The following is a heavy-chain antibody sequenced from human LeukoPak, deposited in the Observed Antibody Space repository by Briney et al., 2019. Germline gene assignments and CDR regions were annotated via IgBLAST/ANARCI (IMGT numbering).Heavy chain of an antibody. CDR1: GYSFTSYW. CDR3: ARHHAVTMVPGENYYFMDV. V-gene: IGHV5-51*01. J-gene: IGHJ6*03. CDR2: IYPGDSDT. Sequence: PGESLKISCKGSGYSFTSYWIGWVRQMPGKGLEWMGIIYPGDSDTRYSPSFQGQVTISADESISTAYLQWSSLKASDTAMYYWARHHAVTMVPGENYYFMDVWGKGTTVTVSS. D-gene: IGHD3-10*01.